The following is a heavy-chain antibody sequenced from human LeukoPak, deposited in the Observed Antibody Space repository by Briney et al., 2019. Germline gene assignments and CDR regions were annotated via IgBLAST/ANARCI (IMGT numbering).Heavy chain of an antibody. CDR3: ARLDCSSTSCYGVIAFDI. CDR2: ISSSSSHI. J-gene: IGHJ3*02. D-gene: IGHD2-2*01. CDR1: GFTFSSYS. Sequence: GGSLRLSCAASGFTFSSYSMNWVRQAPGKGLEWVSSISSSSSHIYYADSVKGRFTISRDNAKNSLYLQMNSLRAEDTAVYYCARLDCSSTSCYGVIAFDIWGQGTMVTVSS. V-gene: IGHV3-21*01.